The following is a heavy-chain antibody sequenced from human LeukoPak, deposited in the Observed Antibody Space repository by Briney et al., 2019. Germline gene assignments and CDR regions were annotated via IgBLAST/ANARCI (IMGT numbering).Heavy chain of an antibody. J-gene: IGHJ4*02. D-gene: IGHD1-26*01. Sequence: SETLSLTCTVSGGSIRNYYWSWIRQPAGKGLEWIGRIHSTGSTNYNPSLESRVTMSVDTSKNQFSLKLSSVTAAETAVYYCARDWRGSYSFDYWGQGTLVTVSS. CDR2: IHSTGST. CDR1: GGSIRNYY. V-gene: IGHV4-4*07. CDR3: ARDWRGSYSFDY.